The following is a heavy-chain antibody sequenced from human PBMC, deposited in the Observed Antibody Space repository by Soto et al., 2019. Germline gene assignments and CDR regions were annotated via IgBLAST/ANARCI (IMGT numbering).Heavy chain of an antibody. Sequence: ASVKVSCKASGGTFSSYAISWVRQAPGQGLEWMGGIIPIFGTANYAQKFQGRVTITADESTSTAYMELSSLRSEDTAVYYCARAPYSSGYYHRFDYWGQGTLVTVSS. J-gene: IGHJ4*02. D-gene: IGHD3-22*01. CDR1: GGTFSSYA. V-gene: IGHV1-69*13. CDR2: IIPIFGTA. CDR3: ARAPYSSGYYHRFDY.